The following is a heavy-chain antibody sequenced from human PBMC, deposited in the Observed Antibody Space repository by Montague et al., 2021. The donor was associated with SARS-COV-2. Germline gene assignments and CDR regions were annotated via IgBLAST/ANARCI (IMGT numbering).Heavy chain of an antibody. V-gene: IGHV4-39*07. CDR3: ARVGGWLFRGSSYFDY. CDR2: IYYSGST. Sequence: SETLSLTCTVSGGSISSSSYYWGWIRQPPGKGLEWIGSIYYSGSTYYNPSLKSRVTISVDTSKNQFSLKLSSVTAADTAVYYCARVGGWLFRGSSYFDYWGQGTLVTVSS. J-gene: IGHJ4*02. CDR1: GGSISSSSYY. D-gene: IGHD3-22*01.